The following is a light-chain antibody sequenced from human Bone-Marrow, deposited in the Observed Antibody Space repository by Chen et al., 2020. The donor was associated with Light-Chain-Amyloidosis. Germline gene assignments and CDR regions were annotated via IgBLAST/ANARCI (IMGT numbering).Light chain of an antibody. J-gene: IGLJ3*02. CDR3: QSYQGSSQGV. V-gene: IGLV6-57*01. Sequence: NFMLTQPHSVSESPGKTVIISCTCSSGSIATNYVQWYQQRPGSSPTTVIYEDDQRPSGVPDRFSGSIDRSSNSASLTISGLKTEDEGDYYCQSYQGSSQGVFGGGTKLTVL. CDR1: SGSIATNY. CDR2: EDD.